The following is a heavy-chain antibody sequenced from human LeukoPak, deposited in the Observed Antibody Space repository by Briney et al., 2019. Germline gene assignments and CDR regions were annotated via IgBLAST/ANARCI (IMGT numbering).Heavy chain of an antibody. D-gene: IGHD6-13*01. CDR2: ISYDGSKK. J-gene: IGHJ6*02. V-gene: IGHV3-30-3*01. CDR1: GFTFSSYA. CDR3: ARWAFPRGGYSSSWRSYYGMDV. Sequence: PGRSLRLSCAASGFTFSSYAMHWVRQAPGKGLEWVAVISYDGSKKYYADSVKGRFTISRDNSKNTLYLQMNSLRAEDTAVYYCARWAFPRGGYSSSWRSYYGMDVWGQGTTVTVSS.